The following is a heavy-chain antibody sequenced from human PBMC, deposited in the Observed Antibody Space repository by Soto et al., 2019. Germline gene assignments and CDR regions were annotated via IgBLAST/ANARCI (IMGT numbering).Heavy chain of an antibody. D-gene: IGHD6-19*01. J-gene: IGHJ4*02. V-gene: IGHV3-53*01. Sequence: GGSLRLSCAASGFSVSSNYMSWVRQAPGKGLEWVSVIYSGGSTHYADSVEGRFTISRDISKNTLYLQMNSLRAEDTAVYYCARDPHSSGWAAGWGQGTLVTVSS. CDR3: ARDPHSSGWAAG. CDR2: IYSGGST. CDR1: GFSVSSNY.